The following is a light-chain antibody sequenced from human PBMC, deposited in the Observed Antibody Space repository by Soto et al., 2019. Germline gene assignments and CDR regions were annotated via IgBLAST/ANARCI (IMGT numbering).Light chain of an antibody. J-gene: IGKJ3*01. CDR3: QQYGTSPFT. CDR2: AAS. CDR1: QSVSSSY. V-gene: IGKV3-20*01. Sequence: EIVLTQSPGTLSLSPGERATLSCRASQSVSSSYLAWYQQKPGQAPRLLIYAASSGATGIPDRFRGSGSGTDFTLTISRLEPEDFAVYYCQQYGTSPFTFGPGTKVDIK.